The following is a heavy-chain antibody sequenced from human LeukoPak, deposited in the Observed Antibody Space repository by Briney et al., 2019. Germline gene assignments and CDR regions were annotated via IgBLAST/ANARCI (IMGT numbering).Heavy chain of an antibody. Sequence: SVKVSCKASGGTFSSYTISWVRQAPGQGLEWMGRIIPILGIANYAQKFQGRVTITADKSTSTAYMELSSLRSEDTAVYYCARGKSGMYYDILTGYYRGGFDYWGQGTLATVSS. J-gene: IGHJ4*02. V-gene: IGHV1-69*02. CDR2: IIPILGIA. CDR3: ARGKSGMYYDILTGYYRGGFDY. CDR1: GGTFSSYT. D-gene: IGHD3-9*01.